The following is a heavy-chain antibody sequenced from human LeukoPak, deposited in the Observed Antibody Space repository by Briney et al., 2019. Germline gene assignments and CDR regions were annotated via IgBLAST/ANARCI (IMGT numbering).Heavy chain of an antibody. D-gene: IGHD6-13*01. Sequence: GGSLRLSCAASGFTFSNYAMNWVRQAPGKGLEWVSGISASGATTYYADSVKGRFTISRDNSKNTLYLQMNSLRAEDTAVYYCAKSVGVSGIAAAGSPSFGYWGQGTLVTVSS. V-gene: IGHV3-23*01. CDR1: GFTFSNYA. CDR2: ISASGATT. J-gene: IGHJ4*02. CDR3: AKSVGVSGIAAAGSPSFGY.